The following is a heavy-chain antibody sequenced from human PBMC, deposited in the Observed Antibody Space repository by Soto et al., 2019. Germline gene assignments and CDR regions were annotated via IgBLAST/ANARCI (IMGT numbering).Heavy chain of an antibody. CDR3: AREYLDDGDYVASNRYYYYYGMDV. D-gene: IGHD4-17*01. V-gene: IGHV3-33*01. CDR1: GFTFSSYG. CDR2: IWYDGSNK. J-gene: IGHJ6*02. Sequence: QVQLVESGGGVVQPGRSLRLSCAASGFTFSSYGMHWVRQAPGKGLEWVAVIWYDGSNKYYADSVKGRFTISRDNSKNTLYLQMNSLRAEDTAVYYCAREYLDDGDYVASNRYYYYYGMDVWGQGTTVTVSS.